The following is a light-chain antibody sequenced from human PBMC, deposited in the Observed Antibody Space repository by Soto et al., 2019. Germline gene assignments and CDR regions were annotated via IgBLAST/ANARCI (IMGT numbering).Light chain of an antibody. J-gene: IGKJ5*01. CDR3: QQLNSYPQT. CDR2: SAS. Sequence: IQFTRSPSSLSASVGARVTITCQASRGISSYLAWYQQKPGKPPKLLVYSASTLQSGVPSRFSGSGSGPDFTLTISSLQPEDSATYFCQQLNSYPQTFGQGTRLEIK. CDR1: RGISSY. V-gene: IGKV1-9*01.